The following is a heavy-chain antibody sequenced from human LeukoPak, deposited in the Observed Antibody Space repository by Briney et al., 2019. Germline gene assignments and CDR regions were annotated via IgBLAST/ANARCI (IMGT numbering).Heavy chain of an antibody. CDR3: ARHRSGSYDGRDFDY. D-gene: IGHD1-26*01. J-gene: IGHJ4*02. CDR1: GDSFSSSTYY. CDR2: LYYGGNT. V-gene: IGHV4-39*01. Sequence: PSETLSLTCIVSGDSFSSSTYYWAWIRQPPGKGLEWSGSLYYGGNTYYNPSLKSRVTMSVDTSKNQFSLKVSSVTAADTAVYYCARHRSGSYDGRDFDYWGQGTLVTVSS.